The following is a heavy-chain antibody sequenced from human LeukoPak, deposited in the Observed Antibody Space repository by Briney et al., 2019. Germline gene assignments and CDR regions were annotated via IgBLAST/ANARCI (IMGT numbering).Heavy chain of an antibody. CDR1: GFTFSSYA. CDR2: ISGSGGST. J-gene: IGHJ6*04. Sequence: GGSLRLSCAASGFTFSSYAMSWVRQAPGKGLEWVSAISGSGGSTYYADSVKGRFTISRDNSKTTLYLQMNSLRAEDTAVYYCAKGAHYYGSGRSNYYGMDVWGKGTTVTVSS. V-gene: IGHV3-23*01. D-gene: IGHD3-10*01. CDR3: AKGAHYYGSGRSNYYGMDV.